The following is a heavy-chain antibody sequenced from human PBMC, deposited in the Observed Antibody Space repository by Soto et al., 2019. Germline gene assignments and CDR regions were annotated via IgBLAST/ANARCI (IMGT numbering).Heavy chain of an antibody. CDR3: ARETTNWFDP. CDR1: GFTLTTYS. J-gene: IGHJ5*02. D-gene: IGHD1-1*01. V-gene: IGHV3-21*01. Sequence: PGGSLRLSCAASGFTLTTYSMYWVRQAPGKGLEWVSSISSSSSYKHYADSVKGRFTISRDNAKNSLYLQMNSLRVEDTAVYYCARETTNWFDPWGQGTLVTVSS. CDR2: ISSSSSYK.